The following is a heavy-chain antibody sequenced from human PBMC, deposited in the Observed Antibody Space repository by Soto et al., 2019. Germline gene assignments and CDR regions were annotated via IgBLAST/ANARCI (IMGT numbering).Heavy chain of an antibody. CDR3: ARGGYYDSSGYHDY. CDR1: GGSISSSSYY. Sequence: SETLSLTCTVSGGSISSSSYYWGWIRQPPGKGLEWIGSIYYSGSTYYNPSLKSRGTISVDTSKNQFSLKLSSVTAADTAVYYCARGGYYDSSGYHDYWGQGTLVTVSS. D-gene: IGHD3-22*01. V-gene: IGHV4-39*01. J-gene: IGHJ4*02. CDR2: IYYSGST.